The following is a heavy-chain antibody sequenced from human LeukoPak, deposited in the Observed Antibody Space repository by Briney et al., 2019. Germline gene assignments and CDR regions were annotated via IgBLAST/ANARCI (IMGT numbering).Heavy chain of an antibody. J-gene: IGHJ4*02. V-gene: IGHV3-23*01. Sequence: GGSLRLSCAASGFTFSSYAMSWVRQAPGKGLEWVSSISNSGGRTFYTDSVKGRFTISRDNSKITLYLQMNSLRAEDTAVYYCARDPGYYYDKTYYFDYWGQGTLVTVSS. CDR3: ARDPGYYYDKTYYFDY. CDR1: GFTFSSYA. CDR2: ISNSGGRT. D-gene: IGHD3-22*01.